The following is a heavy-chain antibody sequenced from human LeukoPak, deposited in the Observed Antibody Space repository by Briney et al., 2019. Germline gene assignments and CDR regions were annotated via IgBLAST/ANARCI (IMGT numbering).Heavy chain of an antibody. V-gene: IGHV4-59*01. J-gene: IGHJ4*02. CDR3: ARASYYYDSSGYYQTFDY. Sequence: SETLSLTCTVSGGSLSSYYWSWLRQPPGKGLEWIGYIYYSGSTNYNPSPKSRVTISVDTSKNQFSLKLSSVTAADTAVYYCARASYYYDSSGYYQTFDYWGQGTLVTVSS. CDR1: GGSLSSYY. CDR2: IYYSGST. D-gene: IGHD3-22*01.